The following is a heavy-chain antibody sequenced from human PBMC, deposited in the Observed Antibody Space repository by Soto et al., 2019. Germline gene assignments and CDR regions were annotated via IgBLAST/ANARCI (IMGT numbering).Heavy chain of an antibody. CDR1: GGSISSSSYY. Sequence: TSETLSLTCTVSGGSISSSSYYWGWIRQPPGKGLEWIGSIYYSGSTYYNPSLKSRVTISVDTSKNQFSLNLSSVTAADTAVYYCAKGRNLNWNHSFDYWGQETLVTVSS. CDR2: IYYSGST. D-gene: IGHD1-1*01. CDR3: AKGRNLNWNHSFDY. J-gene: IGHJ4*02. V-gene: IGHV4-39*01.